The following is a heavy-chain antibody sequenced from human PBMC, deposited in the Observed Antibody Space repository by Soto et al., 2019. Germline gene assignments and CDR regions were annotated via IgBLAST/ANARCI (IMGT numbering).Heavy chain of an antibody. V-gene: IGHV5-51*01. CDR1: GYNFADLW. CDR3: AAGYTTGPDAFDI. J-gene: IGHJ3*02. D-gene: IGHD6-13*01. Sequence: GELLRIPCKGSGYNFADLWIGRVRQMPGKGLEWMGMIFPGDSDTKNSPSLQGQITMSVDKSDSSAYLQWRSLKASDTAMYYCAAGYTTGPDAFDICGQGTMGTVSS. CDR2: IFPGDSDT.